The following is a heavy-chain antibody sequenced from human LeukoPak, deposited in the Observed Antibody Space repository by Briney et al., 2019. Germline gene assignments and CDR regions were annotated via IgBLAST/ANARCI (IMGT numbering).Heavy chain of an antibody. Sequence: SETLSLTCTVSGGSISAYYWSWIRQPPGKGLEWIGYIYYSGSTNYNPSLTSRVTISVDTSKNQFSLRLSSVTAADTAVYYCARGSVGASTDYYYYYMDVWGKGTTVTVSS. CDR2: IYYSGST. D-gene: IGHD1-26*01. V-gene: IGHV4-59*01. CDR3: ARGSVGASTDYYYYYMDV. CDR1: GGSISAYY. J-gene: IGHJ6*03.